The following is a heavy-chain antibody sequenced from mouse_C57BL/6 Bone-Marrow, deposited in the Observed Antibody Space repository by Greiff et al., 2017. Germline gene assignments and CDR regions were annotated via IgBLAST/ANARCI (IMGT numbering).Heavy chain of an antibody. CDR3: TGDMGSSPWFAY. V-gene: IGHV12-3*01. J-gene: IGHJ3*01. CDR1: GFPITSGYY. CDR2: ITHSGET. Sequence: LQQSGPGLVKPSQSLFLTCTITGFPITSGYYWILIRQSPGKPLEWMGYITHSGETFYNPSLQSPISITKETSKNQSFLQLNSVTTEDTAMYYCTGDMGSSPWFAYWGQGTLVTVSA. D-gene: IGHD1-3*01.